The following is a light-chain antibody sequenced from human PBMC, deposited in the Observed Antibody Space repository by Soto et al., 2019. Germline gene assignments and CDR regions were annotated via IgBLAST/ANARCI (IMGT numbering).Light chain of an antibody. Sequence: EVGLSQSPATLSVSPGERATLSCRASQSVSSYLAWYQQKPGQSPRLLIYNASNRATGIAARFSGSGSGTDFTLTINSLEPEDFAVYYCQQRSNWPLTFGGGTKVDI. CDR1: QSVSSY. CDR3: QQRSNWPLT. CDR2: NAS. V-gene: IGKV3-11*01. J-gene: IGKJ4*01.